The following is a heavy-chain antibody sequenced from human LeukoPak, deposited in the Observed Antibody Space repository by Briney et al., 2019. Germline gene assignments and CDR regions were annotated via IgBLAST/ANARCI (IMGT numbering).Heavy chain of an antibody. Sequence: GGSLRLSCAASGFTFSSYAMHWVRQAPGKGLEWVAVISYDGSNKYYADSVKGRFTISRDNSKNTLYLQMNSLRAEDTAVYYCARLNHVGMDVWGQGTTVSVSS. CDR1: GFTFSSYA. V-gene: IGHV3-30-3*01. J-gene: IGHJ6*02. CDR3: ARLNHVGMDV. CDR2: ISYDGSNK.